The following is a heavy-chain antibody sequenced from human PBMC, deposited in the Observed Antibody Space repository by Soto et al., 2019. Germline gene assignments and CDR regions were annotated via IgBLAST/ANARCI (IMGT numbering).Heavy chain of an antibody. CDR3: ARDRNPSGRGFDY. V-gene: IGHV4-59*01. J-gene: IGHJ4*02. Sequence: SETLSLTCTVSGCSISSYYWSWIRQPPGKGLEWIGCIYYSGSTNYNPSLKSRVTISVDTSKNQFSLKLSSVTAADTAVYYCARDRNPSGRGFDYWGQGTLVTVSS. CDR2: IYYSGST. CDR1: GCSISSYY.